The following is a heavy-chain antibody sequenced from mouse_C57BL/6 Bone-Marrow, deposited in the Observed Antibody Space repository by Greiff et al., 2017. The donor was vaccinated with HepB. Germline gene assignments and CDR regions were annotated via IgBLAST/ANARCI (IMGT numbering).Heavy chain of an antibody. CDR1: GYTFTSYG. Sequence: VQLQQSGAELARPGASVKLSCKASGYTFTSYGISWVKQRTGKGLEWIGEIYPRSGNTYYNEKFKGKATLTADKSSSTAYMELRSLTSEDSAVYFCARPAIYYYGSSYPHWYVDVWGTGTTVTVSS. CDR3: ARPAIYYYGSSYPHWYVDV. CDR2: IYPRSGNT. V-gene: IGHV1-81*01. D-gene: IGHD1-1*01. J-gene: IGHJ1*03.